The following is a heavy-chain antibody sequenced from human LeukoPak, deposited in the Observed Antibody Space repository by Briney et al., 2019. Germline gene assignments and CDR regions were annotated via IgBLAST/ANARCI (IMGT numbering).Heavy chain of an antibody. J-gene: IGHJ6*03. CDR3: ASAGLVTIFGVVRYYYYMDV. V-gene: IGHV3-21*01. CDR1: GFTFSSYS. CDR2: ISSSSYI. D-gene: IGHD3-3*01. Sequence: GGSLRLSCAASGFTFSSYSMNWVRQAPGKGLEWVSSISSSSYIYYADSVKGRFTISRDNAKNSLYLQMNSLRAEDTAVYYCASAGLVTIFGVVRYYYYMDVWGKGTTVTVSS.